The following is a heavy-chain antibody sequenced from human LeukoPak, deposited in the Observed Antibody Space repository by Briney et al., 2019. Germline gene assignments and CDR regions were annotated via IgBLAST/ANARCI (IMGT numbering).Heavy chain of an antibody. CDR1: GGSFSGYY. Sequence: SETLSLTCAVYGGSFSGYYWNWIRQPPGKGLEWIGEINHSGSTTYNRSLKSRATISLDTSKNQFSLKLSSVTAADTAVYYCARTLDSRRYIVRRPYSMDVWGQGTTVTVSS. V-gene: IGHV4-34*01. CDR2: INHSGST. D-gene: IGHD3-22*01. J-gene: IGHJ6*02. CDR3: ARTLDSRRYIVRRPYSMDV.